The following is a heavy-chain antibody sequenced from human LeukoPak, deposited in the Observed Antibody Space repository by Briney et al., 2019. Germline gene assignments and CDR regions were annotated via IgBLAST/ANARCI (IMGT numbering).Heavy chain of an antibody. J-gene: IGHJ5*02. CDR2: IIPIFGTA. Sequence: ASVKVSCKASGGTFSSYAISWVRQAPGQGLEWMGGIIPIFGTANYAQKFQGRVTITADKSTSTAYMELSSLRSEDTAVYYCARHRIGDWNDVGGWFDPWGQGTLVTVSS. D-gene: IGHD1-1*01. CDR1: GGTFSSYA. V-gene: IGHV1-69*06. CDR3: ARHRIGDWNDVGGWFDP.